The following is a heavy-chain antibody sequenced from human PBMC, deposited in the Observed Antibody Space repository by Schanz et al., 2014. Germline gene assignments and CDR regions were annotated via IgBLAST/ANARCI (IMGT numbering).Heavy chain of an antibody. V-gene: IGHV1-3*04. CDR3: ASGESRVASCGVVIVPMNV. J-gene: IGHJ6*03. CDR1: GYIFGSHG. Sequence: QLLQPVLEARNPGASAKVSCKASGYIFGSHGLTWVRQAPGQGPEWVGWIHTGSANTKYSQKLEGRDAISRDTSASIVYMELSSLRAEETDVTFGASGESRVASCGVVIVPMNVWGKGTTVIVSS. CDR2: IHTGSANT. D-gene: IGHD3-3*01.